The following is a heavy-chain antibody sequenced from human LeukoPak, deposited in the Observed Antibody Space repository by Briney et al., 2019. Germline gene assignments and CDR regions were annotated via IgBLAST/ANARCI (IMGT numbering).Heavy chain of an antibody. V-gene: IGHV3-53*01. J-gene: IGHJ4*02. CDR1: GFSVNNNY. Sequence: RGSLRLSCAASGFSVNNNYMNWVRQSPGKGLEWVSYIDTFGITYYADSVTGRFTISRDSSTNTLYLQMNSLRADDTAVYYCAGGPYYGTGSRPGYLSYWGLGTLVTVSS. D-gene: IGHD3-10*01. CDR3: AGGPYYGTGSRPGYLSY. CDR2: IDTFGIT.